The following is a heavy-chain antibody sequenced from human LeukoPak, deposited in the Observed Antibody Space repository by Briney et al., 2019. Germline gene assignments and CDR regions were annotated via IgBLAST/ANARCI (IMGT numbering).Heavy chain of an antibody. D-gene: IGHD1-14*01. CDR1: GFTFSTHA. CDR2: LSGSGGRT. Sequence: PGGSLRLSCAASGFTFSTHAMTWVRQAPGKGLEWVSALSGSGGRTYYADSVKGRFTISRDNSKNTLYLQMNSLRAEDTAVYYCATSRSFDYWGQGILVTVSS. J-gene: IGHJ4*02. V-gene: IGHV3-23*01. CDR3: ATSRSFDY.